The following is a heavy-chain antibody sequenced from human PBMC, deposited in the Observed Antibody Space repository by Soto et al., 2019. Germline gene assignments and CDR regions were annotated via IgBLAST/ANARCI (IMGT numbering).Heavy chain of an antibody. Sequence: GGSLRLSCAASGFTFSSYAMHWVRQAPGKGLEYVSAFSSNGGSTYYANSVKGRFTISRDNSKNTLYLQMGRLRAEDMAVYYCARSQLARTDYYYYYGMDVWGQGTTVTVSS. J-gene: IGHJ6*02. V-gene: IGHV3-64*01. CDR1: GFTFSSYA. D-gene: IGHD2-2*01. CDR2: FSSNGGST. CDR3: ARSQLARTDYYYYYGMDV.